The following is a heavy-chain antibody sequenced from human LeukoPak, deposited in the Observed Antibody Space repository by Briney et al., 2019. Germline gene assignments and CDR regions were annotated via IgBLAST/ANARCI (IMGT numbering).Heavy chain of an antibody. CDR1: GFTFSSYG. CDR3: EKASERKNSSTYYYYGMDV. J-gene: IGHJ6*02. D-gene: IGHD6-19*01. V-gene: IGHV3-30*18. Sequence: GGSLRLSCAASGFTFSSYGMHWVRQAPGKGLEWVAVISYDGSNKYYADSVKGRFTISRDNSKNTLYLKMNSLRAEDTAVYYGEKASERKNSSTYYYYGMDVWGQGTTVTVSS. CDR2: ISYDGSNK.